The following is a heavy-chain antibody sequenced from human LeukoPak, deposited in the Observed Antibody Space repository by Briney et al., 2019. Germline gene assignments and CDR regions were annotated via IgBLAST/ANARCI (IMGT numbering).Heavy chain of an antibody. J-gene: IGHJ4*02. CDR3: TTYTAMVEFDY. CDR2: IKSKTDGGTT. V-gene: IGHV3-15*01. D-gene: IGHD5-18*01. CDR1: GFTFSNAW. Sequence: GGSLRLSCAASGFTFSNAWMSWVRQAPGKGPEWVGRIKSKTDGGTTDYAAPVKGRFTISRDDSKNTLYLQMNSLKTEDTAVYYCTTYTAMVEFDYWGQGTLVTVSS.